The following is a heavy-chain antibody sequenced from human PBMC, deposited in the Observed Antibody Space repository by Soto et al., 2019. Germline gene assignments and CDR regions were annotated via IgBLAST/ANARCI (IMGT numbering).Heavy chain of an antibody. CDR1: GYTFTSYS. V-gene: IGHV1-46*01. D-gene: IGHD2-15*01. J-gene: IGHJ6*02. CDR3: ARDHNFGFILYAMDV. CDR2: INPSSGRT. Sequence: ASVKVSCKASGYTFTSYSMHWVRQAPGQGLEWMGIINPSSGRTGHAQNFQGRVTMTSDTSTSIVYMEMSSLKSEDTAVYYCARDHNFGFILYAMDVWGQGTTVTVS.